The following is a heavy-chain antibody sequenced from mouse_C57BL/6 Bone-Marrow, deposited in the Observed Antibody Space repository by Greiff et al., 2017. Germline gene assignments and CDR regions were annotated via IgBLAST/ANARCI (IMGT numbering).Heavy chain of an antibody. CDR1: GYTFTDYN. CDR3: ARGGFGSRLYYYAMDY. D-gene: IGHD1-1*01. J-gene: IGHJ4*01. Sequence: VQLQQSGPELVKPGASVKMSCKASGYTFTDYNMHWVKPSHGKSLEWIGYINPNNGGTSYNQKFKGKATLTVNKSSSTAYMELRSLTSEDSAVDYCARGGFGSRLYYYAMDYWGQGTSVTVSS. CDR2: INPNNGGT. V-gene: IGHV1-22*01.